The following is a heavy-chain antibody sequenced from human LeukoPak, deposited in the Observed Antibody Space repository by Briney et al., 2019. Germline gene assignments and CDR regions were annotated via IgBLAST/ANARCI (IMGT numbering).Heavy chain of an antibody. CDR2: IYYSGRT. CDR1: GGSFSSYS. CDR3: ARGVVIAPQTFDY. D-gene: IGHD2-21*01. V-gene: IGHV4-59*01. J-gene: IGHJ4*02. Sequence: SETLSLTCTVSGGSFSSYSWSWIRQPPGKGLEWSGYIYYSGRTNYNPSLKSRVTISVDTSKNQFSLKLSSVTAADTAVYYCARGVVIAPQTFDYWGQGTLVTVSS.